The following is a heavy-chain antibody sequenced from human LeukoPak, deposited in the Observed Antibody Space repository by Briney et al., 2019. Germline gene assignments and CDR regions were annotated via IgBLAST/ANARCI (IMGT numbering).Heavy chain of an antibody. V-gene: IGHV4-61*02. CDR2: IYTNGNT. CDR1: GGSISSGIYY. J-gene: IGHJ4*02. Sequence: SETLSLTCTVSGGSISSGIYYWSWIRQPAGEGLEWIGRIYTNGNTNYNPSLRSRVTISLDTSKNQFSLNPNSVSAADTAVYYCARDSPTYYFDYWGQGTLVTVSS. CDR3: ARDSPTYYFDY.